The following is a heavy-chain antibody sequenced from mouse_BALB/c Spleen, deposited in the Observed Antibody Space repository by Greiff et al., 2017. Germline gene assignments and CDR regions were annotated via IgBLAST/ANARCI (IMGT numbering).Heavy chain of an antibody. CDR3: ARPFITTATYWFAY. CDR2: ILPGSGST. V-gene: IGHV1-9*01. Sequence: VQLQHSGAELMKPGASVKISCKATGYTFSSYWIEWVKQMPGHGLEWIGEILPGSGSTNYNEKFKGKATFTADTSSNTAYMQRSSLTSEDSAVYYCARPFITTATYWFAYWGQGTLVTVSA. J-gene: IGHJ3*01. CDR1: GYTFSSYW. D-gene: IGHD1-2*01.